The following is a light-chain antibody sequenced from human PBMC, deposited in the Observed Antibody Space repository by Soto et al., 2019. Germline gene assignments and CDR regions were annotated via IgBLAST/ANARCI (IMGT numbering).Light chain of an antibody. CDR1: TSNIGNNY. V-gene: IGLV1-51*02. CDR2: QSN. Sequence: QSVLTQPPSLSAAPGQKVTISCSGSTSNIGNNYVSWFQQLPGTAPKLIIYQSNRRPSGIPDRFSGSKSGTSATLGITGLQTGDEADYYCGSWDHSVSGFVFGTGTKVTVL. CDR3: GSWDHSVSGFV. J-gene: IGLJ1*01.